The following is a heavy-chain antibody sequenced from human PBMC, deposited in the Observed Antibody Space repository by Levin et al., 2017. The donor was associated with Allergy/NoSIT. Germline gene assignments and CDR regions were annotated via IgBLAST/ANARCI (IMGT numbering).Heavy chain of an antibody. Sequence: SGPTLVKPTQTLTLTCTFSGFSLTTTEVGVGWIRQPPGKALEWLALIYWDDDKRYSPSLKSRLTISKDTSKNQVVLSVANMDPVDTATYYCAHTRDLSSTNNWFHPWGQGILVTVSS. CDR1: GFSLTTTEVG. V-gene: IGHV2-5*02. D-gene: IGHD2/OR15-2a*01. CDR2: IYWDDDK. CDR3: AHTRDLSSTNNWFHP. J-gene: IGHJ5*02.